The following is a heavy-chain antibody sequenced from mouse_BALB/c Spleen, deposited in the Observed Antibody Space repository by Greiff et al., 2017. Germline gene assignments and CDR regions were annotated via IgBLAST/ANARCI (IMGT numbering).Heavy chain of an antibody. D-gene: IGHD1-1*01. V-gene: IGHV5-12-2*01. CDR2: ISNGGGST. J-gene: IGHJ4*01. CDR1: GFTFSSYT. CDR3: ASHYYGSSYFFMDY. Sequence: VQLKESGGGLVQPGGSLKLSCAASGFTFSSYTMSWVRQTPEKRLEWVAYISNGGGSTYYPDTVKGRFTISRDNAKNTLYLQMSSLKSEDTAMYYCASHYYGSSYFFMDYWGQGTSVTVSS.